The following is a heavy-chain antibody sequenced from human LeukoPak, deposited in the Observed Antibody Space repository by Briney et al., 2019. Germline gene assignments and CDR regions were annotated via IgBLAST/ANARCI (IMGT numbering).Heavy chain of an antibody. CDR1: GYTFSGNY. D-gene: IGHD3-10*01. CDR3: TRDYGFYGLDV. V-gene: IGHV1-2*04. Sequence: ASVKVSCKASGYTFSGNYMHWVRQAPGQGLEWMGWINPNSGGTNYAQKFQGWVTMTRDTSISTAYMELSRLRSDDTAVYYCTRDYGFYGLDVWGQGTTVTVSS. J-gene: IGHJ6*02. CDR2: INPNSGGT.